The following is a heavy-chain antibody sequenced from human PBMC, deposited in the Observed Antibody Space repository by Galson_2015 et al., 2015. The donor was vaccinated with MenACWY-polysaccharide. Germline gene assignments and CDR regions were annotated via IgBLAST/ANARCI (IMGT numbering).Heavy chain of an antibody. CDR1: GFTVRTNY. CDR3: AKDVGADSRGTDY. J-gene: IGHJ4*02. CDR2: IYSDDRT. Sequence: SLRLSCAASGFTVRTNYMNWVRQAPGKGLEHISVIYSDDRTYYADYVKGRLTISSDSSKNTVHLQMNSLIAEDTAVYYCAKDVGADSRGTDYWGQGTLVTVSS. D-gene: IGHD3-22*01. V-gene: IGHV3-53*01.